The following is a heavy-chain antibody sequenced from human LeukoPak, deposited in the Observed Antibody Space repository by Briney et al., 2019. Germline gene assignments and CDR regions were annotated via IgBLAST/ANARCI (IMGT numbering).Heavy chain of an antibody. Sequence: GGSLRLSWAASGFTFSSYAMSWVRQAPGKGLEWVSAISGSGGSTYYADSVKGRFTISRDNSKNTLYLQMNSLRAEDTAVYYCATSYDILTGYPPGYWGQGTLVTVPS. D-gene: IGHD3-9*01. V-gene: IGHV3-23*01. CDR2: ISGSGGST. CDR3: ATSYDILTGYPPGY. J-gene: IGHJ4*02. CDR1: GFTFSSYA.